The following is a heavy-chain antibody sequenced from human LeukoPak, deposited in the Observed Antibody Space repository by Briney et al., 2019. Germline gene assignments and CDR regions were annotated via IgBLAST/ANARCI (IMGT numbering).Heavy chain of an antibody. CDR2: IHYSGGP. V-gene: IGHV4-39*07. Sequence: PSETLSLTCTVSDASSNNSNYYWGWIRQPPGKGLEWIGSIHYSGGPKYNPSLKSRVTISVDTSKNQFSLKLSSVTAADTAVYSCASGTAVRTPEFDLWGRGTLVNVSS. J-gene: IGHJ2*01. CDR1: DASSNNSNYY. D-gene: IGHD4-23*01. CDR3: ASGTAVRTPEFDL.